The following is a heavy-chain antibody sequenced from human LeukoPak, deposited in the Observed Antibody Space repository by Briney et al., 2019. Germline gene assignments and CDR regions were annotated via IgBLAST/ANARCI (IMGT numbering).Heavy chain of an antibody. CDR3: ARFAMVRGVIPRGYFDY. Sequence: SETLSLTCTVSGGSISSGGYYWSWIRQHPGKGLEWIGYIYYSGSTYYNPSLKSRVTISVDTSKNQFSLKLSSVTAADTAAYYCARFAMVRGVIPRGYFDYWGQGTLVTVSS. CDR1: GGSISSGGYY. V-gene: IGHV4-31*03. D-gene: IGHD3-10*01. J-gene: IGHJ4*02. CDR2: IYYSGST.